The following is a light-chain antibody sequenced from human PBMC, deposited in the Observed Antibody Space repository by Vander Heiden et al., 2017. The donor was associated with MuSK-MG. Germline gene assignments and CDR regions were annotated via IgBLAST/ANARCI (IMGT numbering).Light chain of an antibody. Sequence: QSVLTQPPSVSGAPGQTVTISCTGSSSNIGAEYDVHWYQQLPGTAPKLLIFANTIRASGVPDRFSASKSGTSASLAVTGLQSEDEGHYYCQSYDSGLNGVVFGGGTKLTVL. CDR1: SSNIGAEYD. CDR3: QSYDSGLNGVV. J-gene: IGLJ2*01. V-gene: IGLV1-40*01. CDR2: ANT.